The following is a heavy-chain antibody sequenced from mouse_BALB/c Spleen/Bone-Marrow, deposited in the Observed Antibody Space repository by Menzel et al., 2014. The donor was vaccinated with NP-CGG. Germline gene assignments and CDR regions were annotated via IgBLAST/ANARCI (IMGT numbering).Heavy chain of an antibody. Sequence: DLVKPGASVKLSCKASGYTFTSYWINWIKRRPGQGLEWIGRIVPGSGSTYYNEMFKGKATLIVDTSSSTAYIQFSSLSSEDSAVYFCARGGLHYFDYWGQGTTLTVSS. D-gene: IGHD3-3*01. CDR3: ARGGLHYFDY. V-gene: IGHV1S41*01. J-gene: IGHJ2*01. CDR2: IVPGSGST. CDR1: GYTFTSYW.